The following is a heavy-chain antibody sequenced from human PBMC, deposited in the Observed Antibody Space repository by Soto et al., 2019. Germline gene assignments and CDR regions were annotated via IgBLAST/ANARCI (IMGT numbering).Heavy chain of an antibody. V-gene: IGHV1-3*05. J-gene: IGHJ4*02. D-gene: IGHD2-15*01. CDR3: ARGGAGYYFDY. CDR1: GYTFINYA. CDR2: INAGNGDT. Sequence: QVQLVQSGAEEKKPGASVKGSCKASGYTFINYAIHWVRQAPGQRLEWMGWINAGNGDTKYSQKFQGRVTITRDTSANTAYMELSGLRSEGTAVYYCARGGAGYYFDYWGQGTLVTVSS.